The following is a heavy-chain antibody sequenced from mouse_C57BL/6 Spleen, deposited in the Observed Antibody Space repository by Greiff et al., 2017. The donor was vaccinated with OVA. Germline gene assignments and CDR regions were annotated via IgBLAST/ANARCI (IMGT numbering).Heavy chain of an antibody. CDR1: GYSITSGYY. CDR2: ISYDGSN. CDR3: ARAYDGYHYYAMDY. Sequence: EVKLVESGPGLVKPSQSLSLTCSVTGYSITSGYYWNWIRQFPGNKLEWMGYISYDGSNNYNPSLKNRISITRDTSKNQFFLKLNSVTTEDTATYYCARAYDGYHYYAMDYWGQGTSVTVSS. D-gene: IGHD2-3*01. J-gene: IGHJ4*01. V-gene: IGHV3-6*01.